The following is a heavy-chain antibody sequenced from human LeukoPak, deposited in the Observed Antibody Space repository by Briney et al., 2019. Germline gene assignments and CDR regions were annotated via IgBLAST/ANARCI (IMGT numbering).Heavy chain of an antibody. CDR2: IYYSGST. J-gene: IGHJ4*02. CDR1: GDSISSFY. CDR3: ARDRGYTFNYTPGYFDY. D-gene: IGHD5-18*01. V-gene: IGHV4-59*01. Sequence: SETLSLTCTVSGDSISSFYWNWIRQPPGKGLEWIGYIYYSGSTNYNPSLKGRVTISVDTSKNQFSLKLSSVTAADTAVYYCARDRGYTFNYTPGYFDYWGQGTLVSVSS.